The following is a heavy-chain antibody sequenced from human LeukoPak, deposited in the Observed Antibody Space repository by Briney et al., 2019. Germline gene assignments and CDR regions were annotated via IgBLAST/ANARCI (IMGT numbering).Heavy chain of an antibody. Sequence: PSETLSLTCTVSGGSISSYYWSWIRQPPGKGLEWIGSMHHSGSTFISPSLNSRVTISMQTSKNQFSLKLGSVTDADTAVYYCTRSTHSIRAAGGFDYWGQGTLVTVSS. CDR1: GGSISSYY. J-gene: IGHJ4*02. V-gene: IGHV4-59*08. D-gene: IGHD6-13*01. CDR3: TRSTHSIRAAGGFDY. CDR2: MHHSGST.